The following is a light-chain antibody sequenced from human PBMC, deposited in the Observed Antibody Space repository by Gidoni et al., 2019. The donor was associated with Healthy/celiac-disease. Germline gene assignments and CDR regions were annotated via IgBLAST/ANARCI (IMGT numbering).Light chain of an antibody. CDR1: QSVSRNY. CDR2: GAS. J-gene: IGKJ4*01. V-gene: IGKV3-20*01. Sequence: EIVFTHSPGTLSLSPGERATLSYRASQSVSRNYLAWYQQKPGQAPRLLIYGASSRATGIPDRFSGSGSGTDFTLTISRLEPEDFAVYYCQHYGSSPLTFGGGTKVEIK. CDR3: QHYGSSPLT.